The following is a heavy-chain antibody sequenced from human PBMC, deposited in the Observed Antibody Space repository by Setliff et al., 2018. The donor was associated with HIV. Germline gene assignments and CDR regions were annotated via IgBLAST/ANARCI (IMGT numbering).Heavy chain of an antibody. CDR2: IYYSGST. D-gene: IGHD3-22*01. CDR1: GGSISSGGYY. J-gene: IGHJ4*02. CDR3: ARHQDLNYYDSSSFDY. V-gene: IGHV4-31*03. Sequence: SETLSLTCTVSGGSISSGGYYWSWIRQHPGKGLEYIGYIYYSGSTYYNPSLKSRVTISVDTSKNQFSLRLNSVTAADTAVYFCARHQDLNYYDSSSFDYWGQGTLVTV.